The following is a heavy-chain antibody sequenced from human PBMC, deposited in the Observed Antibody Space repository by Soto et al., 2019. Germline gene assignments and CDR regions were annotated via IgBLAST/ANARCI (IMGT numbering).Heavy chain of an antibody. V-gene: IGHV1-46*01. CDR2: INPSGGST. CDR1: GYTFTNYY. J-gene: IGHJ4*02. CDR3: ARDWTIFGVFGDY. Sequence: QVQLVQSGAEVRKPGASVKVSCKASGYTFTNYYMHWVRQAPGQGLEWMGIINPSGGSTSYAQRFQGRVTMTRDTSTSTVYMELSSLRSDDTAVYYCARDWTIFGVFGDYWGQGTPLTVSS. D-gene: IGHD3-3*01.